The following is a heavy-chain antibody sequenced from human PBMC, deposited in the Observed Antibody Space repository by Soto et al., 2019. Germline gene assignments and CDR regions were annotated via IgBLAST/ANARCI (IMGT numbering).Heavy chain of an antibody. CDR1: GITFGIRA. V-gene: IGHV3-23*01. Sequence: RGSLRLSCVSSGITFGIRAMSWVGQAPGEGLEWVSTITYTGGDAKYADSVRGRFTISRDNSKKTLYLQMSSLRADDSAVYFCARGSKDSYQGSRIFDFWGRGTLVTVSS. CDR3: ARGSKDSYQGSRIFDF. J-gene: IGHJ4*02. D-gene: IGHD1-26*01. CDR2: ITYTGGDA.